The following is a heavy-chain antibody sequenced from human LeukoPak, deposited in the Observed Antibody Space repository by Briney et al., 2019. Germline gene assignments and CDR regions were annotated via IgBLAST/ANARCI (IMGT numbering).Heavy chain of an antibody. J-gene: IGHJ4*02. Sequence: PGGSLRLSCAASGFTFIDYDMHWVRQVIGKGLEWVSAIGIRGDTHYSGSVKGRFTISRENAESSLYLQMNSLRAEDTAVYYCARGGTQLSGIDEFDYWGQGTLVTVSS. V-gene: IGHV3-13*01. CDR3: ARGGTQLSGIDEFDY. D-gene: IGHD3-9*01. CDR2: IGIRGDT. CDR1: GFTFIDYD.